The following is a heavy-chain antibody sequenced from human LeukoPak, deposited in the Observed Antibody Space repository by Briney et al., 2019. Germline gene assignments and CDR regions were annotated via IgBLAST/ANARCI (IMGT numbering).Heavy chain of an antibody. J-gene: IGHJ6*03. CDR1: GGSFSGYY. D-gene: IGHD1-26*01. CDR3: ASQGHHGKIVGTTLSYFYMDV. V-gene: IGHV4-34*01. CDR2: INHSGST. Sequence: SETLSLTCAVYGGSFSGYYWSWIRQPPGKGLEWIGEINHSGSTNYNPSLKSRVTISADTSKNQFSLKLSSVTAADTAFYYCASQGHHGKIVGTTLSYFYMDVWSKGTTATVSS.